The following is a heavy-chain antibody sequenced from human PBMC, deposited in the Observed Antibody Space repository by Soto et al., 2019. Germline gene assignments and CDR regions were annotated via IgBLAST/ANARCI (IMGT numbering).Heavy chain of an antibody. V-gene: IGHV4-59*01. D-gene: IGHD2-2*01. CDR1: VGSISSYY. CDR2: IYYSGST. CDR3: ARLDCSSTSCLYDFDY. Sequence: KASETLSLTCTVSVGSISSYYWSWIRQPPGKGLEWIGYIYYSGSTNYNPSLKSRVTISVDTSKNQFSLKLSSVTAADTAVYYCARLDCSSTSCLYDFDYWGQGTLVTVSS. J-gene: IGHJ4*02.